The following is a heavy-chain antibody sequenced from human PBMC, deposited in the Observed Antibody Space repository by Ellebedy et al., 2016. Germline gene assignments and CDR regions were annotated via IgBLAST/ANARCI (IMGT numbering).Heavy chain of an antibody. CDR3: ARGVGLRFLEWPPKGLDY. Sequence: SETLSLXCTVSGGSISSSSYYWGRIRQPPGKGLEWIGEINHSGSTNYNPSLKSRVTISVDTSKNQFSLKLSSVTAADTAVYYCARGVGLRFLEWPPKGLDYWGQGTLVTVSS. J-gene: IGHJ4*02. CDR1: GGSISSSSYY. CDR2: INHSGST. D-gene: IGHD3-3*01. V-gene: IGHV4-39*07.